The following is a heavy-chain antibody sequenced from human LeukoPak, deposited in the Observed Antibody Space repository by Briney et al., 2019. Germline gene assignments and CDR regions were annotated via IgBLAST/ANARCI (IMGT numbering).Heavy chain of an antibody. Sequence: GGSLRLSCAVSGFTFSGFWMSWSRQAPGKGLEWVASINSDGSEGYYADVVKGRFTISRDNAKNSLYLQINSLRAEDTAVYYCASFLICGPSWFWGQRK. V-gene: IGHV3-7*03. CDR2: INSDGSEG. CDR3: ASFLICGPSWF. J-gene: IGHJ3*01. CDR1: GFTFSGFW. D-gene: IGHD2-2*01.